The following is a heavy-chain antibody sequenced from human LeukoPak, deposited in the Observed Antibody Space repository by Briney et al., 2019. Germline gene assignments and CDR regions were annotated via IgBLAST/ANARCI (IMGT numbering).Heavy chain of an antibody. Sequence: PSETLSLTCTVSGGSISSYYWSWIRQPPGKGLEWIGYIHYSGSTNYNPSLKSRVTISVDTSKNQFSLKLSSVTAADTAVYYCARDHFHQRRFDYWGQGTLVTVSS. V-gene: IGHV4-59*01. CDR2: IHYSGST. CDR3: ARDHFHQRRFDY. CDR1: GGSISSYY. J-gene: IGHJ4*02.